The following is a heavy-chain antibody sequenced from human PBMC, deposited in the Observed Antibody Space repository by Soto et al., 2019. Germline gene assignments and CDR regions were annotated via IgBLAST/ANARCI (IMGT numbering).Heavy chain of an antibody. Sequence: SETLSLTCTVSGDSISSSSYYWGWIRQPPGKGLEWIGSIYYTGSTYFNPSLKSRVTIFEDTSKNQVSLKLRSVTAADTAVYYCAAHLTAAVSFDYWGQGARVTVSS. CDR1: GDSISSSSYY. CDR2: IYYTGST. J-gene: IGHJ4*02. D-gene: IGHD6-25*01. CDR3: AAHLTAAVSFDY. V-gene: IGHV4-39*01.